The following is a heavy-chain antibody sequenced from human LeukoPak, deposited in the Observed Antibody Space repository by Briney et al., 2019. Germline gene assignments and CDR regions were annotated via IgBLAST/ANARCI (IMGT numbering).Heavy chain of an antibody. CDR3: ASEGSSWYYFDY. Sequence: GGSLRLSCAASGFTFSSYWLHWVRQAPGKGLVWVSRINSDGSSTSYADSVKGRFTISRDNAKKTLYLQMNSLTAEDTAVYYYASEGSSWYYFDYWGQGTLVTVSS. J-gene: IGHJ4*02. D-gene: IGHD6-13*01. CDR2: INSDGSST. V-gene: IGHV3-74*01. CDR1: GFTFSSYW.